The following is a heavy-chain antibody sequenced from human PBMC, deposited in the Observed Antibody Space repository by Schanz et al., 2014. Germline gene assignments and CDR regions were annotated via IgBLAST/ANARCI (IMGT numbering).Heavy chain of an antibody. CDR2: IDADGNST. CDR1: GFTFSDSW. V-gene: IGHV3-74*01. Sequence: EVQLVESGGGLVQPGGSLRLSCAASGFTFSDSWMHWVRQAPGKGLVWVSRIDADGNSTSYADSVKGRFIISRDSSKNTLFLQMNSLRPEDTALYFCARDEGRDGYNLAFDVWGQGTLVTVSS. D-gene: IGHD5-12*01. J-gene: IGHJ3*01. CDR3: ARDEGRDGYNLAFDV.